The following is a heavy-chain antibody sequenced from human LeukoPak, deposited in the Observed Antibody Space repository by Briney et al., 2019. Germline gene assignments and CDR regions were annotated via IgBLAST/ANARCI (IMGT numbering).Heavy chain of an antibody. Sequence: GRSLRLSCAASGFTFSSYSMNWVRQAPGKGLEWVSSISSSSSYIYYADSVRGRFTISRDNAKNSLYLQMNSLRAEDTAVYYCARGRSLADPWGQGTLVTVSS. J-gene: IGHJ5*02. CDR2: ISSSSSYI. CDR1: GFTFSSYS. CDR3: ARGRSLADP. V-gene: IGHV3-21*06.